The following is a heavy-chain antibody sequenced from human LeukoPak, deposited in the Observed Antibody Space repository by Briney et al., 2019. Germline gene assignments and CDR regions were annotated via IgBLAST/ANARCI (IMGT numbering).Heavy chain of an antibody. CDR1: GYTFTSYG. Sequence: GASVKVSCKASGYTFTSYGMNWVRQAPGQGLEWMGWISAYNGNTNYAQKLQDRVTMTTDTSTSTAYMELRSLRSDDAAIYYCARMMSIPVAGHRPLFDYWGQGTLVTVSS. J-gene: IGHJ4*02. CDR3: ARMMSIPVAGHRPLFDY. V-gene: IGHV1-18*01. CDR2: ISAYNGNT. D-gene: IGHD6-19*01.